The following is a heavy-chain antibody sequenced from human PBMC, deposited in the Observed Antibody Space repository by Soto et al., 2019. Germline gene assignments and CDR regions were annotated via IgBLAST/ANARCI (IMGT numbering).Heavy chain of an antibody. CDR3: ARYDHGQRGYADDAVDI. V-gene: IGHV3-7*03. D-gene: IGHD5-12*01. Sequence: EVQLVESGGGLVQPGGSLRLSCAASGFTFSSYWMSWVRQAPGKGLEWVANITQDGSEKYDVDSVKGRFTVSRDNANKSLYLQMNCLGAEDTAVYYCARYDHGQRGYADDAVDIWGHGTIGIVAS. CDR1: GFTFSSYW. J-gene: IGHJ3*02. CDR2: ITQDGSEK.